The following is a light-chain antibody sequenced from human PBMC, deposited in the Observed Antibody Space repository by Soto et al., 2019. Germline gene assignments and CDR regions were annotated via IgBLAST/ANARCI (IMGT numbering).Light chain of an antibody. CDR2: GAS. CDR1: QSVNNF. Sequence: EIVLTQSPATLSLSPVERATLSCMASQSVNNFLAWYQQRPGQAPRLLIYGASRGATGIADRFTGSGSGTDFTLTISRLEPEDFAVYYCQQYGSSPRTFGQGTKVDNK. V-gene: IGKV3-20*01. J-gene: IGKJ1*01. CDR3: QQYGSSPRT.